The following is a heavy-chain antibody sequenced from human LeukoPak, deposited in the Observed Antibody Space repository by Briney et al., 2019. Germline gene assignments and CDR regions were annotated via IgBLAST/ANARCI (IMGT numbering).Heavy chain of an antibody. CDR3: AKIDTGYYDFWSAFGP. D-gene: IGHD3-3*01. V-gene: IGHV3-74*01. Sequence: GGSLRLSCAASGLTFSSHWMHWVRQAPGKGLVWVSRITNDGSSTTYADSVKGRFTISRDNAKNMLYLQVNSLRAEDTAVYYCAKIDTGYYDFWSAFGPWGQGTLVTVSS. CDR1: GLTFSSHW. CDR2: ITNDGSST. J-gene: IGHJ5*02.